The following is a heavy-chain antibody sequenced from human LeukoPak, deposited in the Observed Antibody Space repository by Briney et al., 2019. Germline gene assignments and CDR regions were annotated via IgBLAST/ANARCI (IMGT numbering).Heavy chain of an antibody. D-gene: IGHD6-19*01. CDR3: AREAAVAGTVFDY. CDR1: GFTFSDYY. CDR2: ISSSGSTI. V-gene: IGHV3-11*01. J-gene: IGHJ4*02. Sequence: PVGSLRLSCAASGFTFSDYYMSWIRQAPGKGLEWVSYISSSGSTIYYADSVKGRFTISRDNAKNSLYLQMNSLRAEDTAVYYCAREAAVAGTVFDYWGQGTLVTVSS.